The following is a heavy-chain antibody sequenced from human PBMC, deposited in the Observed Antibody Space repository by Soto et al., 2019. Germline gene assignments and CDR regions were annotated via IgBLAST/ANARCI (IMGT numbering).Heavy chain of an antibody. CDR2: ISYSGTT. CDR1: GDSISSDDYY. D-gene: IGHD4-4*01. Sequence: QVKLQESGPGVVKPSQTLSLTCTVSGDSISSDDYYWSWIRQPPGKGMEWIGYISYSGTTSYNPTLKSRVLVAVDTSKKEFSLKLTSVTAADTAVYYCARSHDYSAGVCDWWGQGTVVTASS. CDR3: ARSHDYSAGVCDW. J-gene: IGHJ4*02. V-gene: IGHV4-30-4*01.